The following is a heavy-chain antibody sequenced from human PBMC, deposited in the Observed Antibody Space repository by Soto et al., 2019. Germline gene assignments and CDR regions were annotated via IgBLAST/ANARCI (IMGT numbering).Heavy chain of an antibody. V-gene: IGHV3-33*01. D-gene: IGHD4-17*01. Sequence: QVQLVESGGGVVQPGRSLRLSCAASGFTLSSYGMHWVRQAPGKGLGGGAVIWYDGSNKYYADSVKGRFTISRDNSKNTLYLQMNSLRAEDTAVYYCARGSTVTTRANWYFDLWGRGTLVTVSS. J-gene: IGHJ2*01. CDR2: IWYDGSNK. CDR1: GFTLSSYG. CDR3: ARGSTVTTRANWYFDL.